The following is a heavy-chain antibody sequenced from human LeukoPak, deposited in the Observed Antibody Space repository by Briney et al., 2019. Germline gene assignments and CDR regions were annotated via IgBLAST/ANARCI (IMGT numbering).Heavy chain of an antibody. V-gene: IGHV4-59*01. D-gene: IGHD3-10*01. CDR3: AARMVRGVTPVNWFDP. Sequence: KSSETLSLTCTVSGGSISSYYWSWIRQPPGKGLEWIGYIYYSGSTNYNPSLKSRVTISVDTSKNQFSLKLSSVTAADTAVYYCAARMVRGVTPVNWFDPWGQGTLVTVSS. J-gene: IGHJ5*02. CDR1: GGSISSYY. CDR2: IYYSGST.